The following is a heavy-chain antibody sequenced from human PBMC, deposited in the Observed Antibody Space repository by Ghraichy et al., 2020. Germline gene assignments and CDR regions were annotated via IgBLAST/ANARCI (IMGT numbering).Heavy chain of an antibody. CDR2: ISYSGTT. CDR1: GGSISDYF. J-gene: IGHJ5*02. CDR3: ARRHRLLYRGPHNWFDP. Sequence: SETLSLTCTVSGGSISDYFWSWIRQPPGKGLEWIGYISYSGTTNYNASLKSRVTMSLDTSKSHFSLKLSSVTAADTAVYYCARRHRLLYRGPHNWFDPWGQGILVTVSS. V-gene: IGHV4-59*01. D-gene: IGHD2-2*02.